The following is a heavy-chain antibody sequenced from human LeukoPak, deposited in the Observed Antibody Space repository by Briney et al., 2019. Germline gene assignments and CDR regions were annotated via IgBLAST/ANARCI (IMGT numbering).Heavy chain of an antibody. CDR2: INPNSGGT. D-gene: IGHD2-8*01. CDR1: GYTLTGYQ. CDR3: ARQPLGVLISSAAVTDY. J-gene: IGHJ4*02. V-gene: IGHV1-2*02. Sequence: GASVKVSCKASGYTLTGYQMHWVRQAPGQGLEWMGWINPNSGGTNYAQKFQGRVTMTRDTSISTAYMELRRLRSDDTAVYYCARQPLGVLISSAAVTDYWGQGTLVTVSS.